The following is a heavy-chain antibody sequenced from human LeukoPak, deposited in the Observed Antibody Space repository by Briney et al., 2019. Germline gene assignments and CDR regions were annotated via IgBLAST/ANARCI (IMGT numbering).Heavy chain of an antibody. CDR1: GFTFRNYG. CDR2: MSYGGSYK. CDR3: ARGGRYDSSGYLHYFDY. J-gene: IGHJ4*02. Sequence: GGSLRLSCAASGFTFRNYGMHWVRQAPGKGLEWVAVMSYGGSYKFYAHSLKGRFTISRDTSRDTLYLQMNSLRAEDTAVYYCARGGRYDSSGYLHYFDYWGQGALVTVS. D-gene: IGHD3-22*01. V-gene: IGHV3-30*03.